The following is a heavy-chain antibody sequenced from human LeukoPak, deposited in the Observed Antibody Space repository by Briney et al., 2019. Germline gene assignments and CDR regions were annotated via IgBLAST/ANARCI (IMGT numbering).Heavy chain of an antibody. CDR3: AKGGCSSTSLNGYCNWFDP. J-gene: IGHJ5*02. Sequence: GGSLRLSCAASGFTFSSYAMSWVRQAPGKGLEWVSAISGSGGSTYYADSVKGRFTISRDNSKNTLYLQMNSLRAEDTAVYYCAKGGCSSTSLNGYCNWFDPWGQGTLVTVSS. D-gene: IGHD2-2*01. V-gene: IGHV3-23*01. CDR1: GFTFSSYA. CDR2: ISGSGGST.